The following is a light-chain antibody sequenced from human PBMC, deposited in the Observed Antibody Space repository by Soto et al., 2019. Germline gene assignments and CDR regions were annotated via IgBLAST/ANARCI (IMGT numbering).Light chain of an antibody. CDR2: DVT. CDR3: SSYTRDKTVL. Sequence: QSALTQPASVSGSPGQSITISCTGSSTDVGGYNYVSWHQQHPGKAPKLMIFDVTKRPLGVSNRFSGSKSGDTASLTISGLQAEDEADYYCSSYTRDKTVLFGGGTKVTVL. J-gene: IGLJ2*01. CDR1: STDVGGYNY. V-gene: IGLV2-14*03.